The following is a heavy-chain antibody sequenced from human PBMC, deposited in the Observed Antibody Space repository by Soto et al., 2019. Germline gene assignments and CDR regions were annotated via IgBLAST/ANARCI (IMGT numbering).Heavy chain of an antibody. D-gene: IGHD5-18*01. V-gene: IGHV1-46*01. J-gene: IGHJ4*02. CDR2: INPNGGIT. CDR1: GYTFTHYY. Sequence: ASVKVSCKASGYTFTHYYIHWVRQAPGQGLEWMGIINPNGGITTYAQKFRAGFTMTRDTSTSTVYLELSSLRSEDSAIYYCATSVNSAMAFDYWRQGTLVTVSS. CDR3: ATSVNSAMAFDY.